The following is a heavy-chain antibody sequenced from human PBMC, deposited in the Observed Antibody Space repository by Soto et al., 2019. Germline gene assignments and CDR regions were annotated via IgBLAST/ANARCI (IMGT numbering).Heavy chain of an antibody. J-gene: IGHJ6*02. CDR1: GYSFTSYW. V-gene: IGHV5-10-1*01. CDR2: IDPSDSYT. Sequence: PVESLRISCKVSGYSFTSYWISWVRQMPGKGLEWMGRIDPSDSYTNYSPSFQGHVTISADKSISTAYLHWSSLKASDTATYYCARLVNYYFGMDVWGLGTTVTVSS. CDR3: ARLVNYYFGMDV.